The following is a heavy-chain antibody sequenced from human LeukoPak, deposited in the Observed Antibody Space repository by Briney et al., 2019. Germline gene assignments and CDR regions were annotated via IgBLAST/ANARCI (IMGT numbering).Heavy chain of an antibody. CDR1: GYTFTGYY. D-gene: IGHD2-15*01. Sequence: GASVKVSCKASGYTFTGYYMHWVRQAPGQGLEWMGWINPNSGGTNYAQKFQGRVTMTRDTSISTAYMELSRLRSDDTAVYYCARDRVDIVVVVAAENWFDPWGQGTLVTVSS. CDR3: ARDRVDIVVVVAAENWFDP. J-gene: IGHJ5*02. CDR2: INPNSGGT. V-gene: IGHV1-2*02.